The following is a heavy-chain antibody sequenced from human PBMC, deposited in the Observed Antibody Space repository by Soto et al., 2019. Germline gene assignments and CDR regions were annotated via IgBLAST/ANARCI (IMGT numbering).Heavy chain of an antibody. V-gene: IGHV1-3*01. CDR1: GYTFTSYA. CDR3: ASRVLCDMDV. D-gene: IGHD2-21*01. CDR2: INPSNGAT. J-gene: IGHJ6*02. Sequence: ASVKVSCKASGYTFTSYAMHWVRQAPGQRLEWMGRINPSNGATLYAQEFQGRLILTTDTSTSTVCMDLNSVKSEDSAVYYCASRVLCDMDVWGQGTTVTVSS.